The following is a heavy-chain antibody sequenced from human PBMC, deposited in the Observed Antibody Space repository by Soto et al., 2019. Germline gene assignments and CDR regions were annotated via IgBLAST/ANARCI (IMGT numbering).Heavy chain of an antibody. J-gene: IGHJ3*02. Sequence: GCSLRLSCASSAFTFINAWMSWVRQAQGKGLEWVGRIKSKTDGGTTDYAAPVKGRFTISRDDSKNTLYLQMNSLKTEDTAVYYCTTVYYDSSGYYPADAFDIWGQGTMVTGSS. D-gene: IGHD3-22*01. CDR1: AFTFINAW. V-gene: IGHV3-15*01. CDR2: IKSKTDGGTT. CDR3: TTVYYDSSGYYPADAFDI.